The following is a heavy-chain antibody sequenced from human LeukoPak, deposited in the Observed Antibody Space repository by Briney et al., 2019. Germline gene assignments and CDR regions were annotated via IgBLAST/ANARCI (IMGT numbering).Heavy chain of an antibody. V-gene: IGHV4-59*08. Sequence: SETLSLTCTVSGGSISSYYWSWTRQPPGKGLEWIGYIYYSGSTNYNPSLKSRVTISVDTSKNQFSLKLSSVTAADTAVYYCASQAGYWGQGTLVTVSS. CDR1: GGSISSYY. CDR2: IYYSGST. CDR3: ASQAGY. J-gene: IGHJ4*02. D-gene: IGHD6-25*01.